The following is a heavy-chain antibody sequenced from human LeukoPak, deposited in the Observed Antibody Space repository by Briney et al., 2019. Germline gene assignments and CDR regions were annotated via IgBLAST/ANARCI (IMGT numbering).Heavy chain of an antibody. J-gene: IGHJ4*02. CDR1: GGSISSYY. CDR2: IYTSGST. CDR3: ARGGSGSYWVDY. V-gene: IGHV4-4*07. Sequence: SETLSLTCTVSGGSISSYYWSWIRQPAGKGLQWIGRIYTSGSTNFNPSLKSRATMSVDTSKNQFSLELRSVTAADTAVYYCARGGSGSYWVDYWGQGTLVTVSS. D-gene: IGHD1-26*01.